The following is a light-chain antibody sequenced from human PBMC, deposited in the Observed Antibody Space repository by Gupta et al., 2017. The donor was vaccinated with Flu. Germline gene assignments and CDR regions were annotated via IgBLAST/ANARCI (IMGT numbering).Light chain of an antibody. CDR3: MQALQTSWT. Sequence: DIVMIQSPLSLPVTPGEPASISCRSSQSLLHSNGYNYLDWYLQKPGQSPQLLIYLGSYRASGVPDRFSGSGSGTDFTLKISRVEAEDVGVYYCMQALQTSWTFGQGTKVEIK. CDR1: QSLLHSNGYNY. CDR2: LGS. V-gene: IGKV2-28*01. J-gene: IGKJ1*01.